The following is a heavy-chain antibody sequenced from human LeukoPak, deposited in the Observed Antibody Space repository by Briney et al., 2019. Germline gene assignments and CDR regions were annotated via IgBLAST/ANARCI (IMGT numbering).Heavy chain of an antibody. CDR3: ARRKNWFFGAFDI. J-gene: IGHJ3*02. CDR1: GGTFSSYA. Sequence: ASVKVSCKASGGTFSSYAISWVRQAPGQGLEWMGRIIPIFGTANYAQKFQGRVTITTDESTSTAYMELSSLRSEDTAVYYCARRKNWFFGAFDIWGQGTMVTVSS. D-gene: IGHD3-9*01. V-gene: IGHV1-69*05. CDR2: IIPIFGTA.